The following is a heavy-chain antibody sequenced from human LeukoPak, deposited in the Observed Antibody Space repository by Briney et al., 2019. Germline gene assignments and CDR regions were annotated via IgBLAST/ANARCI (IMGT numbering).Heavy chain of an antibody. J-gene: IGHJ4*02. Sequence: GGSLRLSCAASGFTFSNYGMHWVRQAPGKGLEWVTFIQYDGSDKYYADSVKGRFTISRDNSENTLYLQMNNLRREDTAVYYCATPSDFLDYWGQGTLVTVSS. D-gene: IGHD3-10*01. V-gene: IGHV3-30*02. CDR1: GFTFSNYG. CDR3: ATPSDFLDY. CDR2: IQYDGSDK.